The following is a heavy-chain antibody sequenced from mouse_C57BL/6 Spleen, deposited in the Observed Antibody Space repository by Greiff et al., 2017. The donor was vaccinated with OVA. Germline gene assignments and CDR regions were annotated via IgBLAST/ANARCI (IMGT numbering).Heavy chain of an antibody. Sequence: DVMLVESGGDLVKPGGSLKLSCAASGFTFSSYGMSWVRQTPDKRLEWVATISSGGSYTYYPDSVKGRFTISRDNAKNTLYLQMSSLKSEDTAMYDCARQGYDVGGNYFDYWGQGTTLTVSS. D-gene: IGHD2-2*01. V-gene: IGHV5-6*02. CDR3: ARQGYDVGGNYFDY. J-gene: IGHJ2*01. CDR2: ISSGGSYT. CDR1: GFTFSSYG.